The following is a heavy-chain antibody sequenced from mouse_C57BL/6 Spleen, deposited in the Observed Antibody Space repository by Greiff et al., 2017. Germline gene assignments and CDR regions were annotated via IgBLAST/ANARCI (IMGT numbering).Heavy chain of an antibody. CDR2: INYDGSST. V-gene: IGHV5-16*01. D-gene: IGHD1-1*01. CDR1: GFTFSDYY. Sequence: DVHLVESEGGLVQPGSSMKLSCTASGFTFSDYYMAWVRQVPEKGLEWVANINYDGSSTYYLDSLKSRFIISKDNAKNILYLQISSLTSEDTATYYSARASHYGSLGYWGQGTTLTVSS. J-gene: IGHJ2*01. CDR3: ARASHYGSLGY.